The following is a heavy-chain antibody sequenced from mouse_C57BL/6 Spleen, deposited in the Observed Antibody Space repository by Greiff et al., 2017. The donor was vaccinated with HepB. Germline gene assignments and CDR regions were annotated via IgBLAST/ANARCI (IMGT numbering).Heavy chain of an antibody. CDR1: GYTFTDYY. D-gene: IGHD2-3*01. CDR3: ARRWLLRSNWYFDV. J-gene: IGHJ1*03. CDR2: INPNNGGT. Sequence: EVQLQQSGPELVKPGASVKISCKASGYTFTDYYMNWVKQRHGKSLEWIGDINPNNGGTSYNQKFKGKATLTVDKSSSTAYMELRSLTSEDSAVYYCARRWLLRSNWYFDVWGTGTTVTVSS. V-gene: IGHV1-26*01.